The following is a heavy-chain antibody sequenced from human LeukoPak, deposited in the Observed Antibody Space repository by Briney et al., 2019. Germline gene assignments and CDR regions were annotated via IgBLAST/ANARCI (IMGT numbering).Heavy chain of an antibody. CDR3: AKDTEEILFQFDY. V-gene: IGHV3-30*18. J-gene: IGHJ4*02. Sequence: GALRLSCAASGFTFSSYGMHWDRQAPGKGLEWVAVISYDGSNKYYADSVKGRFTISRDNSKNTLYLQMNSLRAEDTAVYYCAKDTEEILFQFDYWGQGTLVTVSS. CDR1: GFTFSSYG. D-gene: IGHD2-15*01. CDR2: ISYDGSNK.